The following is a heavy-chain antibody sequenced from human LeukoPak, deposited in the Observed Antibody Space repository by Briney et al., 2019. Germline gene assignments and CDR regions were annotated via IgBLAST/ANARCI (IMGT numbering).Heavy chain of an antibody. CDR2: IYSGGST. V-gene: IGHV3-53*01. CDR1: GFTVSSYY. Sequence: GGSLRLSCVASGFTVSSYYVSWVRQAPGKGLEWVSVIYSGGSTYYADSVEGRFTVSRDKPKNTLYLEMKSLRADDTAVYYCARDLHPRLTGYFDYWGQGTVVTVSS. D-gene: IGHD3-16*01. CDR3: ARDLHPRLTGYFDY. J-gene: IGHJ4*02.